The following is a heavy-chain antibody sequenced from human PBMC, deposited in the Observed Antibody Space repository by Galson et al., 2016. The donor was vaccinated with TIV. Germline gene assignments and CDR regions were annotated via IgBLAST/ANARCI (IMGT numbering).Heavy chain of an antibody. D-gene: IGHD1-26*01. CDR3: ARRYSGSKNGFDM. Sequence: SGGTFSSYSVSWVRQAPGQGLEWMGRIIPMVGMTNYAQKFQGKITITADRSTTTAYLELSSLRSEDTAVYYCARRYSGSKNGFDMWGQGTMVTVSS. CDR2: IIPMVGMT. J-gene: IGHJ3*02. V-gene: IGHV1-69*02. CDR1: GGTFSSYS.